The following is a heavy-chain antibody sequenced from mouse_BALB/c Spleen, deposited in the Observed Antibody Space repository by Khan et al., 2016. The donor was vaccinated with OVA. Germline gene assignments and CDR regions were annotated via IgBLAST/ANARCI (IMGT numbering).Heavy chain of an antibody. D-gene: IGHD2-12*01. CDR3: SRITSYDGSY. CDR2: IDPANGYT. V-gene: IGHV14-3*02. CDR1: GFNIKDTY. Sequence: EVQLQQSGAELVKPGASVKLSCTTSGFNIKDTYIHWVKQRPEQGLVWIGRIDPANGYTKFDPRFRGKATITTDTSSTTAYLQLSSLTSEDPAVYYCSRITSYDGSYWGQGSLVTVSS. J-gene: IGHJ3*01.